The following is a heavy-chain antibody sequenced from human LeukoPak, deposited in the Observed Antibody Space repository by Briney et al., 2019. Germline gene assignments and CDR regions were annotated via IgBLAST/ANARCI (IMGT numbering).Heavy chain of an antibody. Sequence: SETLSPTGLVSGASFSSGGNNWGGIRQPPGRGWEWMGGIFYSGSTYYNPSLKSRVTISVDTSKNQFSLKLSSVTAADTAVYYCARHAPAYCGGDCYSFDYWGQGTLVTVSS. CDR3: ARHAPAYCGGDCYSFDY. J-gene: IGHJ4*02. D-gene: IGHD2-21*02. CDR2: IFYSGST. CDR1: GASFSSGGNN. V-gene: IGHV4-39*01.